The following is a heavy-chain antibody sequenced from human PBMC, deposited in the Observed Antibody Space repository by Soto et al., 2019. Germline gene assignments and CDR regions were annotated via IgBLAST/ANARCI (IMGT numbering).Heavy chain of an antibody. V-gene: IGHV1-69*04. CDR3: AREGTSTSTGMDY. Sequence: QVQLVQSGAEVRKPGSSVTVSCETSGDTFNNYVINWVRQAPGQGPEWMGRIIPIVGKTIYAQRFQGRVTITADKATTTVYMDLSSLSIDDTAVYFCAREGTSTSTGMDYWCQGSLVTVSS. CDR1: GDTFNNYV. CDR2: IIPIVGKT. J-gene: IGHJ4*02. D-gene: IGHD2-2*01.